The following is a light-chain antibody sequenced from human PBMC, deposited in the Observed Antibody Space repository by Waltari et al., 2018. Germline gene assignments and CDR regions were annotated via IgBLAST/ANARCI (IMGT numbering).Light chain of an antibody. CDR2: RNN. CDR1: SPNTGPYS. V-gene: IGLV1-47*01. J-gene: IGLJ3*02. Sequence: QSVLTQPPSTSGTPGQRVTISCSGSSPNTGPYSVHCSHQLPGTAPKPLIYRNNQRPSGVPDRFSGSKSGTSASLAISGLRSEDEADYYCATWDDSLTAWVFGGGTKLTVL. CDR3: ATWDDSLTAWV.